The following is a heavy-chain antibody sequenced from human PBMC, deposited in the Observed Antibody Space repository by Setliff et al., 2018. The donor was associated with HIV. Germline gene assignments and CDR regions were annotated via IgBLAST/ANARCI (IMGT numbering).Heavy chain of an antibody. CDR1: GGSISSGGYY. V-gene: IGHV4-31*03. CDR2: IYYSGST. J-gene: IGHJ5*02. CDR3: AGDRQGAGYYYL. D-gene: IGHD3-22*01. Sequence: PSETLSLTCTVSGGSISSGGYYWSWIRQHPGKGLEWIGYIYYSGSTYYNPSLKSRVTISVDTSKNQFSLKLSSVTAADTAVYYCAGDRQGAGYYYLWGQGTLVTVSS.